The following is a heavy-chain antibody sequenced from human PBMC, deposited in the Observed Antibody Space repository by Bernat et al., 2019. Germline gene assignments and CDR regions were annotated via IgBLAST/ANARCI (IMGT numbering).Heavy chain of an antibody. V-gene: IGHV3-72*01. Sequence: EVQLVESGGGLVQPGGSLRLSCEASGFSFSDHYMDWVRQAPGKGLEWFGRIRNKANSYTTEYAASVKGRFTISRDDSKNSLFLQMNSLKTEDTAVYYCTRGKGYGPDYWGQGTLVTVSS. J-gene: IGHJ4*02. CDR3: TRGKGYGPDY. CDR2: IRNKANSYTT. CDR1: GFSFSDHY. D-gene: IGHD6-13*01.